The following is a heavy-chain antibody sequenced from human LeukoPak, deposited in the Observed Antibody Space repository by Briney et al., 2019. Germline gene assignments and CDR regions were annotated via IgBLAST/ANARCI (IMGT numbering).Heavy chain of an antibody. CDR3: SREFEGRYYYP. Sequence: PSETLSLTCTVSGGSISSYYWSWIRQPPGKGLEWIGYIYYSGSTNYNPSLKSRVTISVDTSKNQFSLKLSSVTAADTVVYYCSREFEGRYYYPWGHGTLVTVSS. D-gene: IGHD3-10*01. CDR2: IYYSGST. V-gene: IGHV4-59*01. J-gene: IGHJ5*02. CDR1: GGSISSYY.